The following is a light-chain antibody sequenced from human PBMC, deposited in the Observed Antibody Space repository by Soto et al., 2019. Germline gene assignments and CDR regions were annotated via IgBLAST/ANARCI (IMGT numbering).Light chain of an antibody. CDR3: QQYGSSPFT. Sequence: EIVLTQSPGTLSLARGERATLSCRASQSVSSSYLAWYQQKPGQTPRLLFYGASSRATGIPDRFSGSGSGTDFTLTISRLEPEDFAVYYCQQYGSSPFTFGPGTKVDIK. V-gene: IGKV3-20*01. CDR2: GAS. CDR1: QSVSSSY. J-gene: IGKJ3*01.